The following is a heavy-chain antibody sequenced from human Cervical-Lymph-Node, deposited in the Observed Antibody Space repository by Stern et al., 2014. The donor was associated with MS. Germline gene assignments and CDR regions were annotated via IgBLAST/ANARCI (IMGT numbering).Heavy chain of an antibody. CDR3: ARDYDGNYLTYFEY. V-gene: IGHV3-21*01. CDR1: GFTFSSYS. CDR2: ISSSSSDI. Sequence: EVQLVESGGGLVKPGGSLKLSCAVSGFTFSSYSMNWVRQAPGKGLEWGSSISSSSSDIDYADSVKGRFTISRDNAKNSLSLQMNSLRAEDTAVYYCARDYDGNYLTYFEYWGQGTLVTVSS. D-gene: IGHD2/OR15-2a*01. J-gene: IGHJ4*02.